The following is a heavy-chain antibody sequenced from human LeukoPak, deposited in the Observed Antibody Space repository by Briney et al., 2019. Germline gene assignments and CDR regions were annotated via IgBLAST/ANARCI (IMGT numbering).Heavy chain of an antibody. CDR3: ASQLVFRSPFDY. J-gene: IGHJ4*02. CDR1: GFTFSAYS. CDR2: ISSSSSTI. V-gene: IGHV3-48*02. Sequence: GGSLRLSCAASGFTFSAYSMNWVRQAPGKGLEWVSYISSSSSTIFYADSVKGRFTLSRDNAKNSLYLQMNSLRDEDTAVYYCASQLVFRSPFDYWGRGTLVSVSS.